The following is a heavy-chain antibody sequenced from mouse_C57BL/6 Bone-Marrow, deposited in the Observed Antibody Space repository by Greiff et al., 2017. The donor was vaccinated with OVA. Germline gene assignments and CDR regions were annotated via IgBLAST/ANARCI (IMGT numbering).Heavy chain of an antibody. J-gene: IGHJ2*01. CDR1: GYSFTSYY. Sequence: VKLQESGPELVKPGASVKISCKASGYSFTSYYIHWVKQRPGQGLEWIGWIYPGSGNTKYNEKFKGKATLTADTSSSTAYMQLSSLTSEDSAVYYCARRGDYDVGYWGQGTTLTVSS. CDR2: IYPGSGNT. V-gene: IGHV1-66*01. D-gene: IGHD2-4*01. CDR3: ARRGDYDVGY.